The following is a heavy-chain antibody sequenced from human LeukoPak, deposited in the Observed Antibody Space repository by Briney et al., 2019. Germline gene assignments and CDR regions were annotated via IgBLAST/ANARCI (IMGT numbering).Heavy chain of an antibody. V-gene: IGHV4-30-2*01. CDR2: INHSGST. J-gene: IGHJ5*02. Sequence: SQTLSLTCTVSGGSISSGGYYWSWIRQPPGKGLEWIGEINHSGSTNYNPSLKSRVTISVDTSKNQFSLKLSSVTAADTAVYYCARRRRLGTPNGWFDPWGQGTLVTVSS. CDR1: GGSISSGGYY. CDR3: ARRRRLGTPNGWFDP. D-gene: IGHD3-16*01.